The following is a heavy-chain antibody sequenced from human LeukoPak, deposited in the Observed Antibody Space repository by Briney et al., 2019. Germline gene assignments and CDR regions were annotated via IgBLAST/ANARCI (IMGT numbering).Heavy chain of an antibody. CDR3: ARALPDALGGIGNAFDI. Sequence: SVKVSCKASGGTFSSYAIIWVRQAPGQGLEWRGGIIPIFGTANYAQKFQGRVTITADKSTSTAYMELSSLRSEDTAVYYCARALPDALGGIGNAFDIWGQGTMVTVSS. CDR2: IIPIFGTA. V-gene: IGHV1-69*06. CDR1: GGTFSSYA. D-gene: IGHD3-16*01. J-gene: IGHJ3*02.